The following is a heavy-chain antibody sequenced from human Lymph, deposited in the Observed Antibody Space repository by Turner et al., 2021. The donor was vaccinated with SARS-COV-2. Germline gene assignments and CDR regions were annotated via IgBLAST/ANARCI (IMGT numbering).Heavy chain of an antibody. D-gene: IGHD3-9*01. CDR3: ARSNFDWLFSPDWFDP. J-gene: IGHJ5*02. Sequence: QVQLVQSGAEVKKPGASVKVSCKASAYTFTNYGISWVRQAPGEGLEWVGWISGNNDNTNYAQKLQGRVTMTTDTSTSTAYMELRSLRSDDTAVYYCARSNFDWLFSPDWFDPWGQGTLVIVSS. V-gene: IGHV1-18*01. CDR1: AYTFTNYG. CDR2: ISGNNDNT.